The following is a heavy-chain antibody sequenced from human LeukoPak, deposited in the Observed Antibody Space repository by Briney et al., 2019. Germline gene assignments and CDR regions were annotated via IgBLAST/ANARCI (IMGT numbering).Heavy chain of an antibody. V-gene: IGHV1-2*02. CDR2: INPKSGGT. Sequence: ASVKVSFTASGYTLTGYHMQWVRQAPGQGLEWMGWINPKSGGTNYAQKFQGRVTMSRDTSINTAYMELSRLTSDDTAVYYCARGTAAYTYYVDSSVYDWGQGTLVTVSS. CDR3: ARGTAAYTYYVDSSVYD. D-gene: IGHD3-22*01. J-gene: IGHJ4*02. CDR1: GYTLTGYH.